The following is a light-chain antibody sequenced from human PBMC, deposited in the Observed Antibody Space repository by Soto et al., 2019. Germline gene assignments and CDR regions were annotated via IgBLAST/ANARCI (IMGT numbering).Light chain of an antibody. CDR1: SSDVGGYNY. Sequence: QSVLTQPPSASGSLGQSVTISCTGTSSDVGGYNYVSWHQQHPGKAPKLMIYEVTKRPSGVPDRFSGSKSGNTASLTVSGLQAEDEADYYCSSFAGCVNPVLFGGGTKRTVL. J-gene: IGLJ2*01. V-gene: IGLV2-8*01. CDR3: SSFAGCVNPVL. CDR2: EVT.